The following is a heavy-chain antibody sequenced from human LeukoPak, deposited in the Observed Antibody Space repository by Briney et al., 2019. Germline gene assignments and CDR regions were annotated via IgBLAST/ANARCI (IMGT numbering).Heavy chain of an antibody. CDR3: ARGLRITMIVVVLDAFDI. D-gene: IGHD3-22*01. CDR2: INHSGST. V-gene: IGHV4-34*01. CDR1: GGSFSGYY. Sequence: PSETLSLTCAVDGGSFSGYYWSWIRQPPGKGLEWIGEINHSGSTNYNPSLKSRVTISVDTSKNQFSLKLSSVTAADTAVYYCARGLRITMIVVVLDAFDIWGKGTMVTVSS. J-gene: IGHJ3*02.